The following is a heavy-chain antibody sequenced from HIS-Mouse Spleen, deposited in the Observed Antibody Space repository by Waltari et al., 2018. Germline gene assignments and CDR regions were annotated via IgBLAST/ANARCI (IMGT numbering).Heavy chain of an antibody. V-gene: IGHV3-30*18. CDR1: GFTFSSYG. D-gene: IGHD3-10*01. CDR2: ISYDGSNK. Sequence: QVQLVESGGGVVQPGRSLRLSCAASGFTFSSYGMHWVRQAPGKGLEWVAVISYDGSNKYYADSVKGRFTISRDNSKNTLYLQMNSLRAEDTAVYYCAKDGIKSWSGYVYFDYWGQGTLVTVSS. J-gene: IGHJ4*02. CDR3: AKDGIKSWSGYVYFDY.